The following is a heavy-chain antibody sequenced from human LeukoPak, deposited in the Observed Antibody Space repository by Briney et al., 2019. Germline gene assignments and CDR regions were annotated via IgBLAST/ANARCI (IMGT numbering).Heavy chain of an antibody. Sequence: GGSLRLSCAASGFTVSSNYMSWVRQAPGKGLEWVSVIYSGGSTYYADSVKGRFTISRDNSKNTLYLRMNSLRAEDTAVYYCARFGGYYDSSGSGTFDYWGQGTLVTVSS. J-gene: IGHJ4*02. D-gene: IGHD3-22*01. CDR3: ARFGGYYDSSGSGTFDY. CDR1: GFTVSSNY. CDR2: IYSGGST. V-gene: IGHV3-53*01.